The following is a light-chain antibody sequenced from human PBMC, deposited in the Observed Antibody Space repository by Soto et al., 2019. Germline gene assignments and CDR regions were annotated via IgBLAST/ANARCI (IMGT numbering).Light chain of an antibody. CDR3: TSYAGGNNV. CDR1: SSDVGGYNY. Sequence: QSALTQPPSASRSPGQSVTISCTGTSSDVGGYNYVSWYQQNPGKVPKLMIYEVNKRPSGVPDRFSGSKSGNTASLTVSGLQAEDEADYYCTSYAGGNNVFGTGTKLTVL. J-gene: IGLJ1*01. V-gene: IGLV2-8*01. CDR2: EVN.